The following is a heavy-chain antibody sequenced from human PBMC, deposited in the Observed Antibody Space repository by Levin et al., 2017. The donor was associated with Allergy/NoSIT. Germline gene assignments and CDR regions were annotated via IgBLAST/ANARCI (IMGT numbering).Heavy chain of an antibody. CDR1: GYTFIDYY. D-gene: IGHD3-9*01. CDR3: AREPPLTGGMDV. J-gene: IGHJ6*02. Sequence: ASVKVSCKASGYTFIDYYIYWVRQAPGQGLEWMGWINPNSGGTSYAQKFQGRVTVTRDTSINTAYMDLTTLTSDDTAVYYCAREPPLTGGMDVWGQGTSVTVSS. CDR2: INPNSGGT. V-gene: IGHV1-2*02.